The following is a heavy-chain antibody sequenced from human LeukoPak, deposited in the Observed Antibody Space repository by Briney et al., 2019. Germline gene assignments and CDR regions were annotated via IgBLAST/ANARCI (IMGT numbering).Heavy chain of an antibody. CDR3: TRARLWSGYYTPFGY. J-gene: IGHJ4*02. D-gene: IGHD3-3*01. V-gene: IGHV3-49*04. CDR2: IRSKAYGGTT. Sequence: GGSLRLSCTASGFTFGDYAMSWVRQAPGKGLEWVGFIRSKAYGGTTEYAASVKGRFTISRDDSKSIAYLQMNSLKTEDTAVYYCTRARLWSGYYTPFGYWGQGTLVTPSS. CDR1: GFTFGDYA.